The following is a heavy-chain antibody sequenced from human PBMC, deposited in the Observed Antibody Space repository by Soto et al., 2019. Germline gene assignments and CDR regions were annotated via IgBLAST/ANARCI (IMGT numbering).Heavy chain of an antibody. CDR2: IYYSGST. V-gene: IGHV4-39*01. CDR1: GGSISSSSYY. Sequence: QLQLQESGPGLVKPSETLSLTCTVSGGSISSSSYYWGWIRQPPGKGLEWIGSIYYSGSTYYNPSLKSRVTRPVDTSKNQFSLKLSSVTAADTAVYYCARPVLEGVEDYWGQGTLVTVSS. D-gene: IGHD3-3*02. J-gene: IGHJ4*02. CDR3: ARPVLEGVEDY.